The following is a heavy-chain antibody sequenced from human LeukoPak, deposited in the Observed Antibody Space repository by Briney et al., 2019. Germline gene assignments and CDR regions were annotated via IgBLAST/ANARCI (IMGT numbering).Heavy chain of an antibody. CDR2: IYYSGSA. CDR3: ARGFGDWGLSWFDP. Sequence: SETLSLTCTVSGGSVSSGSCCWSWIRQPPGKGLEWIGYIYYSGSAKYNPSLKSRVTISVDTSKNQFSLKLTSVTAADTAVYYCARGFGDWGLSWFDPWGQGTLVTVSS. CDR1: GGSVSSGSCC. V-gene: IGHV4-61*01. D-gene: IGHD3-10*01. J-gene: IGHJ5*02.